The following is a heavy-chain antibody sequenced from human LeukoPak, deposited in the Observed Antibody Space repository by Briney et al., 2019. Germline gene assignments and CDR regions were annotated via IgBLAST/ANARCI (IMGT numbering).Heavy chain of an antibody. J-gene: IGHJ6*02. Sequence: GGSLRLSCAASGFTFSSYAMSWVRQAPGKGLEWVSALSACGESTYYADSVKGRFTISRDNSKNTLYLQMNSLRAEDTAVYYCARKSSSWIGMDVWGQGTTVTVSS. V-gene: IGHV3-23*01. CDR1: GFTFSSYA. CDR3: ARKSSSWIGMDV. D-gene: IGHD6-13*01. CDR2: LSACGEST.